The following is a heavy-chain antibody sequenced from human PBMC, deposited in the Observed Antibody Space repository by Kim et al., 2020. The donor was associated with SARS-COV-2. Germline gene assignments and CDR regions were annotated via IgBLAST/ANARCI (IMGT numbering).Heavy chain of an antibody. CDR3: ARDPVGAAAVGPDYYYYYGMDV. V-gene: IGHV1-69*13. CDR2: IIPIFGTA. J-gene: IGHJ6*02. CDR1: GGTFSSYA. D-gene: IGHD6-13*01. Sequence: SVKVSCKASGGTFSSYAISWVRQAPGQGLEWMGGIIPIFGTANYAQKFQGRVTMTADESTSTAYMELSSLRSEDTAVYYCARDPVGAAAVGPDYYYYYGMDVWGQGTTVTVSS.